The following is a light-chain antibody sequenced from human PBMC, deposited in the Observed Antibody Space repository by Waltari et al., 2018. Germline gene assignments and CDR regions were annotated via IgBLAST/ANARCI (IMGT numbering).Light chain of an antibody. J-gene: IGKJ5*01. Sequence: DIQMTQSPSTLSASVGDRVTITCRASQSINIWLAWYQQKPGKAPKLLMDKASNLASGVPSRFSGSGSGTEFTLTINSLQPDDFATYYCQQYYTFSVTFSQGTRLDIK. CDR1: QSINIW. CDR2: KAS. CDR3: QQYYTFSVT. V-gene: IGKV1-5*03.